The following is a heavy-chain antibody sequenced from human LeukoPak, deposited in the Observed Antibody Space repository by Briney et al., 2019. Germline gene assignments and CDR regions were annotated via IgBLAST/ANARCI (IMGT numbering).Heavy chain of an antibody. V-gene: IGHV1-2*02. CDR1: GYTFTGYY. D-gene: IGHD6-13*01. CDR3: ARALSSWYSVPSNYFDY. CDR2: INPNSGGT. J-gene: IGHJ4*02. Sequence: GASVKVSCKASGYTFTGYYMHWVRQAPGQGLEWMGWINPNSGGTNYAQKFQGRVTMTRDTSISTAYMELSRLRSDDTAVYYCARALSSWYSVPSNYFDYWGQGTLVTVSS.